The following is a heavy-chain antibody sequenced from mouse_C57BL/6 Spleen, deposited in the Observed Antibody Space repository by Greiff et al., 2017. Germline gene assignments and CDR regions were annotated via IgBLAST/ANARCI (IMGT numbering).Heavy chain of an antibody. J-gene: IGHJ4*01. CDR1: GYSFTGYY. CDR3: ARELKGYAMDY. Sequence: VQLQQSGPELVKPGASVKISCKASGYSFTGYYMHWVKQSPGNILDWIGYIYPYNGVSSYNKKFKGKATLTVDKTSSTAYIELRSLTSDDAAVYYYARELKGYAMDYWGQGTSVTVSS. V-gene: IGHV1-31*01. CDR2: IYPYNGVS.